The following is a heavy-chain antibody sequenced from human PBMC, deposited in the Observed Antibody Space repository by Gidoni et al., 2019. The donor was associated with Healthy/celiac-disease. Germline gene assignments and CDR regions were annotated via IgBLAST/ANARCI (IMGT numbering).Heavy chain of an antibody. J-gene: IGHJ4*02. CDR3: ARLAVVVSNVHYFDD. CDR2: IYYSVST. V-gene: IGHV4-39*01. CDR1: VCSISRSSYY. D-gene: IGHD3-22*01. Sequence: QLPLPDSGPGLVNPSETLSLTCTVSVCSISRSSYYWGWIRHPPGKGLEWIGSIYYSVSTYYNPSLKSRVTRSVDTSKNQFSLKLSSVTAADTDVYYCARLAVVVSNVHYFDDWGQGTLVTVS.